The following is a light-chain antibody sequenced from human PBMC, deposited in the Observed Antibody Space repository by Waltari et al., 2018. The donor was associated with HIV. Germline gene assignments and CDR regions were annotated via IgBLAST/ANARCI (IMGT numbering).Light chain of an antibody. V-gene: IGLV1-47*01. CDR3: ASWDDNLSHWV. Sequence: QSVLTQAPSVSRPPGQRVIMSCSGSASNIGNNFVSWFQQVSGRPPSRVIYRSDQRPSGVPDRISAAKAGSSATLAITGLQSGDEAVYFCASWDDNLSHWVFGGGTKVTV. CDR2: RSD. CDR1: ASNIGNNF. J-gene: IGLJ3*02.